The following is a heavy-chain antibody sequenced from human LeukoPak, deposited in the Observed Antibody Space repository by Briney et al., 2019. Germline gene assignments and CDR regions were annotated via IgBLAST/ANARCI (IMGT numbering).Heavy chain of an antibody. V-gene: IGHV3-11*06. D-gene: IGHD3-10*01. J-gene: IGHJ6*02. CDR2: ISSSSSYT. Sequence: GGSLRLSCAASVFTFSDYYMSWIRQAPGKGLEWVSYISSSSSYTNYADSVKGRFTISRDNAKNSLYLQMNSLRAEDTAVYYCARARYYGSGSYYDLFASYYYYGMDVWGQGTTVTVSS. CDR3: ARARYYGSGSYYDLFASYYYYGMDV. CDR1: VFTFSDYY.